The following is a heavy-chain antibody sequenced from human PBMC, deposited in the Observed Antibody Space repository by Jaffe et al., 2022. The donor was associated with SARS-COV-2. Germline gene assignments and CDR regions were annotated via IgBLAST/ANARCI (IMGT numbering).Heavy chain of an antibody. CDR2: IYYSGST. CDR3: ARAGTHYSSSSNYYYYYGMDV. J-gene: IGHJ6*02. D-gene: IGHD6-13*01. CDR1: GGSISSGDYY. Sequence: QVQLQESGPGLVKPSQTLSLTCTVSGGSISSGDYYWSWIRQPPGKGLEWIGYIYYSGSTYYNPSLKSRVTISVDTSKNQFSLKLSSVTAADTAVYYCARAGTHYSSSSNYYYYYGMDVWGQGTTVTVSS. V-gene: IGHV4-30-4*01.